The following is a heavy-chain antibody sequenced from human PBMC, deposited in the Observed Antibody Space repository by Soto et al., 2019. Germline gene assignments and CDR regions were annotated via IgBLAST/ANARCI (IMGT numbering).Heavy chain of an antibody. CDR3: AKDKYYYYS. CDR1: GFTFSSYA. J-gene: IGHJ4*02. D-gene: IGHD6-6*01. CDR2: ISGGVDTT. V-gene: IGHV3-23*01. Sequence: GGSLRLSCAASGFTFSSYAMSWVRQAPGKGLEWVSAISGGVDTTYYADSVKGRFTISRDSTKSTLYLQMNSLGADDTAIYYCAKDKYYYYSWGQGTLVTVSS.